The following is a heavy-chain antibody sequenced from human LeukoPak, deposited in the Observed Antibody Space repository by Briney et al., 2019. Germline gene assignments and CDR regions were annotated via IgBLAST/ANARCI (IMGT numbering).Heavy chain of an antibody. CDR2: FDPEDGET. V-gene: IGHV1-24*01. Sequence: ASVKVSCKVSGYTLTELSMHWVRQAPGKGLEWMGGFDPEDGETIYAQKFQGRVTMTEDTSTGTAYMELSSLRSEDTAVYYCATKHHYYGSGSYSYWGQGTLVTVYS. CDR1: GYTLTELS. J-gene: IGHJ4*02. D-gene: IGHD3-10*01. CDR3: ATKHHYYGSGSYSY.